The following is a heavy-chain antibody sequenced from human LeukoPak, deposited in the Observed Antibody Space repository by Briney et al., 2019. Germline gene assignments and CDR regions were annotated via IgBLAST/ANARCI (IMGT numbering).Heavy chain of an antibody. CDR2: IYYSGST. Sequence: SETLSLTCTVSGGSISSYYWSWIRQPPGKGLEWIGYIYYSGSTNYNPSLKSRVTISVDTSKNQFSLKLSSVTAADTVVYYCARDRGKTYYDILTGYSYGMDVWGQGTTVTVSS. V-gene: IGHV4-59*01. J-gene: IGHJ6*02. CDR1: GGSISSYY. CDR3: ARDRGKTYYDILTGYSYGMDV. D-gene: IGHD3-9*01.